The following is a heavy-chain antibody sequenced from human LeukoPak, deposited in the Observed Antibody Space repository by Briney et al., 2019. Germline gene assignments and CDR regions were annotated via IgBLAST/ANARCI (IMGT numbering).Heavy chain of an antibody. CDR2: IYYSGST. CDR1: GASLAYYY. V-gene: IGHV4-59*01. D-gene: IGHD5/OR15-5a*01. Sequence: PSETLSLTCSVSGASLAYYYWSWIRQPPGKGLEWIGNIYYSGSTKFNPSLRSRVTISVDTSKNQFSLKLSSVTAADTAVYYCSRKGYSVDDGLDYWGRGTLVTVSS. CDR3: SRKGYSVDDGLDY. J-gene: IGHJ4*02.